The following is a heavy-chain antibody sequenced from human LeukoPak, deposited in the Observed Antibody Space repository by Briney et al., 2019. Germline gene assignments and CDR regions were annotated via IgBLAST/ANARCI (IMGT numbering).Heavy chain of an antibody. Sequence: SETLSLTCTVSGGSISSGSHHWGWFRQSPGKGLEWIGSLYYSRTTYYNPSLNSRVTISVVTSKNQFSLQLNSVTAADTPVYYCARPYRVGITGEIYYGGQGILVTVSP. V-gene: IGHV4-39*01. CDR1: GGSISSGSHH. J-gene: IGHJ4*02. CDR3: ARPYRVGITGEIYY. CDR2: LYYSRTT. D-gene: IGHD3-16*01.